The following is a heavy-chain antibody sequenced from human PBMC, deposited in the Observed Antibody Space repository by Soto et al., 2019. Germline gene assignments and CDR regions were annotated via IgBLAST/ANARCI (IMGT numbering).Heavy chain of an antibody. Sequence: EVQLMESGGGLVQPGGSLRLSCVASGFTFSNYWMHWVRQAPGKGLVWVSRNNSDGSTRSYAESVKGRFTSSRHNVKNQLYLQMNSLRAEDTDVYFCVASGGFDRGGQGKLVAVSS. CDR2: NNSDGSTR. D-gene: IGHD3-16*01. V-gene: IGHV3-74*01. CDR3: VASGGFDR. J-gene: IGHJ5*02. CDR1: GFTFSNYW.